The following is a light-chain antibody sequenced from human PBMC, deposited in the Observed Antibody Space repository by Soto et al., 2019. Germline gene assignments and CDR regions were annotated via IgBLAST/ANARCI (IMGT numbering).Light chain of an antibody. J-gene: IGKJ4*01. CDR2: AGS. CDR3: QQYDNVPS. CDR1: QDISFF. Sequence: TQMTQSPSSLSASIGDRVTITCRASQDISFFVNWYQHKVGKAPKLLIYAGSNLETGVPSRFSGSGSGTHFTFTISSLQPEDLATYYCQQYDNVPSFGGGTKVEIK. V-gene: IGKV1-33*01.